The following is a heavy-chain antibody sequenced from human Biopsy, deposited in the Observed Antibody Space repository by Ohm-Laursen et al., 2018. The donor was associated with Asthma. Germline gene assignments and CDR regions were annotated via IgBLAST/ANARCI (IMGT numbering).Heavy chain of an antibody. CDR1: GGYTGSSDHH. CDR2: MYYSGSA. J-gene: IGHJ5*02. V-gene: IGHV4-39*02. Sequence: SETLSLTCRVSGGYTGSSDHHWAWIRQAPGKGLEWIGSMYYSGSAYYNPSLESRVTISVDTSKNQFSLRLTSVTAADTAVYYCARDRAMISETWGQGTLVTVSS. CDR3: ARDRAMISET. D-gene: IGHD3-22*01.